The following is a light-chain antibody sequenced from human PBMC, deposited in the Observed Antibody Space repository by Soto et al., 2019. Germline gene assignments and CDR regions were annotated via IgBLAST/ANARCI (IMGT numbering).Light chain of an antibody. CDR1: ESIRTW. CDR3: QQYGSSGT. J-gene: IGKJ1*01. V-gene: IGKV1-5*01. Sequence: DIQMTQSPSTLSASIGDRFTITCRASESIRTWLAWYQHKPGKAPKFLIYDASSLESGVPSRFSGSGSGTDFTLTISRLEPEDFAVYYCQQYGSSGTFGQGTKVDIK. CDR2: DAS.